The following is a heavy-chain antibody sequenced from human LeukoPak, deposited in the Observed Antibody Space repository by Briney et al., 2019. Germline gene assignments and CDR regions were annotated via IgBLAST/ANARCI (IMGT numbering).Heavy chain of an antibody. D-gene: IGHD2-15*01. CDR3: AKGTLPDY. CDR1: GFSFTTYV. J-gene: IGHJ4*02. V-gene: IGHV3-23*01. CDR2: VSDGGYYT. Sequence: GGSLRLSCAASGFSFTTYVMTWVRQAPGKGLEWVSRVSDGGYYTYYADSVKGRFTISRDNPKNTLYLQMNSLRAEDTAVYYCAKGTLPDYWGQGTLVTVSS.